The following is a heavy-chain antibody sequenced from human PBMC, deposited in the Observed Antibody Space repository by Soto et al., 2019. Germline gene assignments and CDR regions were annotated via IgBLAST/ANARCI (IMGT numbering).Heavy chain of an antibody. V-gene: IGHV3-30*18. CDR3: AKPAYYYDSSGFIGSDY. CDR2: ISYDGSNK. CDR1: GFTFSSYG. Sequence: GSLRLSCAASGFTFSSYGMHWVRQAPGKGLEWVAVISYDGSNKYYADSVKGRFTISRDNSKNTLYLQMNSLRAEDTAVYYCAKPAYYYDSSGFIGSDYWGQGTLVTVSS. D-gene: IGHD3-22*01. J-gene: IGHJ4*02.